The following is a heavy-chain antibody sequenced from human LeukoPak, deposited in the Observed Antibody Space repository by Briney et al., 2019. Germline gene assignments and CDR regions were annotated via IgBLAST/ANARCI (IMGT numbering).Heavy chain of an antibody. J-gene: IGHJ5*02. CDR3: ARDTDWFDP. CDR1: GGSISSGSNY. CDR2: IYTSGST. D-gene: IGHD2-8*02. V-gene: IGHV4-61*02. Sequence: SQTLSLTCTVSGGSISSGSNYWSWIRQPAGKGLEWIGRIYTSGSTNYNPSLKSRVTISVDTSKNQFSLKLSSVTAADTAVYYCARDTDWFDPWGQGTLVTVSS.